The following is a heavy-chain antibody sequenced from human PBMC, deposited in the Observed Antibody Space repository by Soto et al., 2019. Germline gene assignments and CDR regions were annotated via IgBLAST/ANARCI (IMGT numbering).Heavy chain of an antibody. D-gene: IGHD2-21*02. CDR2: ISAYNGNT. V-gene: IGHV1-18*01. Sequence: ASVKVSCKASGYTFTSYGINWVRQAPGQGLEWMGWISAYNGNTNSAQKLQGRVTMTTDTSTSTAYMELRSLRSDDTAVYYCAREAYCGGDCPEAEYFQHWGQGTLVTVSS. CDR3: AREAYCGGDCPEAEYFQH. J-gene: IGHJ1*01. CDR1: GYTFTSYG.